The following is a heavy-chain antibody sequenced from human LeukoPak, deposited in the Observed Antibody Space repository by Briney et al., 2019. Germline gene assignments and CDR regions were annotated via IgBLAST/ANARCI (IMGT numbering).Heavy chain of an antibody. Sequence: ASVKVSCKASGYTFTSYGISWVRQAPGQGLEWMGWISAYNGNTNYAQKLQGRVTMTTDTSTSTAYMELRSVRSDDTAVYYCARDIPKYYYGSGSYADAFDIWGQGTMVTVSS. J-gene: IGHJ3*02. CDR3: ARDIPKYYYGSGSYADAFDI. V-gene: IGHV1-18*01. CDR2: ISAYNGNT. CDR1: GYTFTSYG. D-gene: IGHD3-10*01.